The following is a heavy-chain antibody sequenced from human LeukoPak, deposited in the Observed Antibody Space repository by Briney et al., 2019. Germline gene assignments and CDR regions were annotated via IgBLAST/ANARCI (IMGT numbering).Heavy chain of an antibody. J-gene: IGHJ5*02. V-gene: IGHV4-4*07. CDR1: RGSISTFY. CDR3: ARGGSSGWFDP. D-gene: IGHD6-6*01. Sequence: SETLSLTCSVSRGSISTFYWSWIRQPAGKGLEWIGRIFTSGNSNYNPSLKSRVTMSVDTSKNQFSLKVTSVTAADTAVYYCARGGSSGWFDPWGQGTLVTVSS. CDR2: IFTSGNS.